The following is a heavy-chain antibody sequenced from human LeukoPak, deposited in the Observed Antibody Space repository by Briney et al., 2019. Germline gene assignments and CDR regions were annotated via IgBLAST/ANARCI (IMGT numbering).Heavy chain of an antibody. J-gene: IGHJ4*02. D-gene: IGHD6-6*01. Sequence: ASVKVSCKASAYTFTIYTIHWVRQAPGQRLEWMGWINAGNGNTKYSQKFQGRVTITRDTSASTAYMELSSLRSEDTAVYYCARGSIAARGYFDYWGQGTLVTVSS. CDR3: ARGSIAARGYFDY. CDR1: AYTFTIYT. CDR2: INAGNGNT. V-gene: IGHV1-3*01.